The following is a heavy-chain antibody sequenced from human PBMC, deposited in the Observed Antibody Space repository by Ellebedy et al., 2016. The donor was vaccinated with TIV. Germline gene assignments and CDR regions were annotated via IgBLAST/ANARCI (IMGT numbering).Heavy chain of an antibody. V-gene: IGHV3-66*01. Sequence: GESLKISCAASGFTVSNNYMRWVRQAPGKGLEWVSLIYSGGNTYYADSVRGRFTISRDTSKNTLHLQMNSLRAEDTAVDYCARGGTFGGYWGRGTLVTVSS. CDR1: GFTVSNNY. J-gene: IGHJ4*02. CDR3: ARGGTFGGY. CDR2: IYSGGNT. D-gene: IGHD2/OR15-2a*01.